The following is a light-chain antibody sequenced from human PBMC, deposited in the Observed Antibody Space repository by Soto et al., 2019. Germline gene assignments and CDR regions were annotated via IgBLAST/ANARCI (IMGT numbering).Light chain of an antibody. CDR1: QSVSRY. Sequence: EIVLTQSPATLSLSPGERATLSCRASQSVSRYLAWYQQEPGQAPRLLIYDASNRATGIPARFSGSGSGTDFTLTISSLEPEDFAVYYCQQRSNSPLTFGGGTKVVNK. CDR3: QQRSNSPLT. J-gene: IGKJ4*01. CDR2: DAS. V-gene: IGKV3-11*01.